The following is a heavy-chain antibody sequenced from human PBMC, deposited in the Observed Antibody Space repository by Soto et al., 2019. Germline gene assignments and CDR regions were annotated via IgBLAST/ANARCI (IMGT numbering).Heavy chain of an antibody. CDR3: ARKYYDSRGYYSPIDY. D-gene: IGHD3-22*01. J-gene: IGHJ4*02. CDR2: ISSSGSTI. Sequence: PGGSLRLSCAASGFTFSDYYMSWIRQAPGKGLEWVSYISSSGSTIYYADSVKGRFTISRDNAKNSLYLQMNSLRAEDTAVYYCARKYYDSRGYYSPIDYWGQGTLVTVSS. V-gene: IGHV3-11*01. CDR1: GFTFSDYY.